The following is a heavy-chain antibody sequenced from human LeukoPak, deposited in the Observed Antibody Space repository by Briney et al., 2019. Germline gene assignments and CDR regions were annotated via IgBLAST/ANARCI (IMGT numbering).Heavy chain of an antibody. D-gene: IGHD1-26*01. CDR1: GFTFNSYG. J-gene: IGHJ6*03. Sequence: GGSLRLSCAASGFTFNSYGIHWVRQAPGKGLEWVAFIRYDGSSKYYVDSVKGRFTISRDNSKNTLYLQMNSLRAEDTAVYFCAKGSGWEASYSYYYMDVWGKGTTVTISS. V-gene: IGHV3-30*02. CDR3: AKGSGWEASYSYYYMDV. CDR2: IRYDGSSK.